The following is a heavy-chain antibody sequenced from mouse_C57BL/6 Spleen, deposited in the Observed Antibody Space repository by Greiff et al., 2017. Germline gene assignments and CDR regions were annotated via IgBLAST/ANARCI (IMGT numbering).Heavy chain of an antibody. V-gene: IGHV1-82*01. J-gene: IGHJ2*01. CDR2: IYPGDGDT. Sequence: QVQLQQSGPELVKPGASGKISCKASGYAFSSSWMNWVKQRPGKGLEWIGRIYPGDGDTNYNGKFKGKATLTADKSSSTAYMQLSSLTSEDSAVYFCARYGLHFFDYWGQGTTLTVSS. CDR3: ARYGLHFFDY. CDR1: GYAFSSSW. D-gene: IGHD1-2*01.